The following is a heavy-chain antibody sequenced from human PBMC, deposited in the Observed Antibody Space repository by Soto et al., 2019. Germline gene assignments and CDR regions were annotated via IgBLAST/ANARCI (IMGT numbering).Heavy chain of an antibody. D-gene: IGHD1-26*01. CDR1: GDSVSSQNAA. J-gene: IGHJ6*02. CDR3: AREVGATRLYYYYALDL. V-gene: IGHV6-1*01. Sequence: SQTLSLTCAISGDSVSSQNAAWNWIRQSPSRGLEWLGRTNYRSKWYNDYALSVKSRITINPDTSKNQFSLELNSVTPEDTAVYYCAREVGATRLYYYYALDLWGQGTTVTVSS. CDR2: TNYRSKWYN.